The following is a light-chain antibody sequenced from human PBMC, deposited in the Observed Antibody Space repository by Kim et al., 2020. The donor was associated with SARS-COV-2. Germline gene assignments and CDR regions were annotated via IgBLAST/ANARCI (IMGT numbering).Light chain of an antibody. CDR2: DAS. CDR1: QSVGNS. CDR3: QQRNNWPRT. J-gene: IGKJ2*01. Sequence: LSPGERATLSCRASQSVGNSLGWYQQKPGQAPRLLIYDASNRATGVPARFSGSGSGTDFTLTISSLEPGDFAVYYCQQRNNWPRTFGQGTKLEI. V-gene: IGKV3-11*01.